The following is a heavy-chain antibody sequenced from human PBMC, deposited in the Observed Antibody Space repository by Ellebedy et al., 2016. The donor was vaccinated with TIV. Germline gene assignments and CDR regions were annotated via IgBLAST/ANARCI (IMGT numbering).Heavy chain of an antibody. Sequence: PGGSLRLSCAASGFTFSSYWMHWVRQAPGKGLVWVSRINSNGRSTSYADSVKGRFTSSRDNAKNTLYLQMNSLRADDTAVYYCARDLVRSSCVGACYEGPLDYWGQGTLVTVSS. CDR3: ARDLVRSSCVGACYEGPLDY. J-gene: IGHJ4*02. CDR1: GFTFSSYW. D-gene: IGHD2-21*01. CDR2: INSNGRST. V-gene: IGHV3-74*01.